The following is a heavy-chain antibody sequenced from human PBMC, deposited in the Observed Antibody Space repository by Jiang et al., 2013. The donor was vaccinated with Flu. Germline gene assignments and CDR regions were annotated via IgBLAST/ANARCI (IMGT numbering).Heavy chain of an antibody. CDR2: IYYSGST. Sequence: GLVKPSETLSLTCTVSGGSISSSSYYWGWIRQPPGKGLEWIGSIYYSGSTYYNPSLKSRVTISVDTSKNQFSLKLSSVTAADTAVYYCAGIMVRGDDYWGQGTLVTVSS. J-gene: IGHJ4*02. CDR3: AGIMVRGDDY. D-gene: IGHD3-10*01. CDR1: GGSISSSSYY. V-gene: IGHV4-39*01.